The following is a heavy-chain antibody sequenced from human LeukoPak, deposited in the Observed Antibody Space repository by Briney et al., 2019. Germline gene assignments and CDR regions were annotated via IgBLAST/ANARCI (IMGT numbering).Heavy chain of an antibody. CDR1: GGTFSRYA. J-gene: IGHJ5*02. Sequence: SVKVSCKASGGTFSRYAISWVRQAPGQGLEWMGGIILIFGTANYAQKFQGRVTITADESTSTAYMELSSLRSEDTAVYYCARGSEYYYDSSFDPWGQGTLVTVSS. D-gene: IGHD3-22*01. CDR3: ARGSEYYYDSSFDP. CDR2: IILIFGTA. V-gene: IGHV1-69*13.